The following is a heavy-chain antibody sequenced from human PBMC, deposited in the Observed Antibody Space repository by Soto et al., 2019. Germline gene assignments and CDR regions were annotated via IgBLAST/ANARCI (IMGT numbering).Heavy chain of an antibody. CDR3: ATVEYDTETYSSDH. CDR2: VYQSGNA. V-gene: IGHV4-30-2*01. CDR1: GGSIRRDAYA. J-gene: IGHJ5*02. D-gene: IGHD2-21*01. Sequence: QLQLQESGSGLVKPSQTLSLTCTVSGGSIRRDAYAWSWIRQPPGTVLEWIGYVYQSGNAYYNPSLESRVSSSVDASRNEFTLKLTSVPAADTAVSFWATVEYDTETYSSDHWGQGTLITVSP.